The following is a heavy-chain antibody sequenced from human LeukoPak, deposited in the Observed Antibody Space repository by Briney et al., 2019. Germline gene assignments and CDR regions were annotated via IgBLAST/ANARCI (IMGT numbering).Heavy chain of an antibody. D-gene: IGHD2-2*01. CDR1: GGSISSGGYH. J-gene: IGHJ5*02. Sequence: SETLSLTCTVSGGSISSGGYHWSWIRQHPGKGLEWIGYIYHRGSTYYNPSLKSRISISVDTSKNQFSLKLNSVTAADTAVYYCARVWRRGSGTSCSFNWFDPWGQGTLVTVSS. V-gene: IGHV4-31*03. CDR2: IYHRGST. CDR3: ARVWRRGSGTSCSFNWFDP.